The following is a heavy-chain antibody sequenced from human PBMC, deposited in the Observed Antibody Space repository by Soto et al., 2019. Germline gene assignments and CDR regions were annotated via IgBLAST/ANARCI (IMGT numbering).Heavy chain of an antibody. CDR1: GFTFSSYA. V-gene: IGHV3-23*01. J-gene: IGHJ3*02. Sequence: EVQLLESGGGLVQPGGSLRLSCAASGFTFSSYAMSWVRQAPGKGLEWVSAISGSGGSTYYADSVKGRFTISRDNSKNTLDLQMNNLRAEDTAVYYCAKIPHNSSWYLDAFDIWGQGTMVTVSS. D-gene: IGHD6-13*01. CDR2: ISGSGGST. CDR3: AKIPHNSSWYLDAFDI.